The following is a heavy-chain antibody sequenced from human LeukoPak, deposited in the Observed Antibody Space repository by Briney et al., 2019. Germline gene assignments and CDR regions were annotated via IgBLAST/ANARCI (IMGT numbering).Heavy chain of an antibody. CDR2: ITWDGDVT. J-gene: IGHJ4*02. CDR3: TKDAAYSSSWFGYFDY. V-gene: IGHV3-43*01. D-gene: IGHD6-13*01. Sequence: GGSLRLSCAASGFTFHDHTMNWVRQGPGKRLEWVALITWDGDVTHYADSVKGRFTISRDNSKNSLFLQMNSVTTEDTALYYCTKDAAYSSSWFGYFDYWGQGTLVTVSS. CDR1: GFTFHDHT.